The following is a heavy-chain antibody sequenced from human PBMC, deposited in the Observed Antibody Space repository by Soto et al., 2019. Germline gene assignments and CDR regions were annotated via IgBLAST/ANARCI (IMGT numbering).Heavy chain of an antibody. CDR2: IYYSGTT. CDR1: GGSISSVNYY. J-gene: IGHJ4*02. CDR3: AKEGGGGVDY. V-gene: IGHV4-31*03. Sequence: QVQLQESGPGLVKPSQTLSLTCTVSGGSISSVNYYWSWIRQHPGKGLEWIGYIYYSGTTYYNPSLKRRVTITVDTLKNQFSLRLNSVTAADTAVYFCAKEGGGGVDYWGQGTLVTVSS. D-gene: IGHD1-26*01.